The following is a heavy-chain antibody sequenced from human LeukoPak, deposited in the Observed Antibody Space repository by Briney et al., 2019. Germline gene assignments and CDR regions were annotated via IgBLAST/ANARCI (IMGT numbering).Heavy chain of an antibody. J-gene: IGHJ5*02. Sequence: ASVKVSCKASGYTFTSYDINWVRQATGHGLEWMGWMNPNSGNTGYAQKFQGRVTMTRNTSISTAYMELSSLRSEDTAVYYCARDYSTYNWFDPWGQGTLVTVSS. CDR1: GYTFTSYD. CDR2: MNPNSGNT. V-gene: IGHV1-8*01. D-gene: IGHD4-4*01. CDR3: ARDYSTYNWFDP.